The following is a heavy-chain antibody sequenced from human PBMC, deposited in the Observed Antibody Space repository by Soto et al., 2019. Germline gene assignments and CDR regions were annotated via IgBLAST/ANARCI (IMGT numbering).Heavy chain of an antibody. V-gene: IGHV1-8*01. CDR2: INPNSGNI. CDR3: ARGRASGSYYILDY. J-gene: IGHJ4*02. CDR1: GNTFTSYD. Sequence: ASVKVSCKASGNTFTSYDINWVRQATGHGLEWMGWINPNSGNIGYAQKSQGRVTMTRDTAIRTAYMEVSRLRSDDTAVYYCARGRASGSYYILDYWGQGTLVTVSS. D-gene: IGHD3-10*01.